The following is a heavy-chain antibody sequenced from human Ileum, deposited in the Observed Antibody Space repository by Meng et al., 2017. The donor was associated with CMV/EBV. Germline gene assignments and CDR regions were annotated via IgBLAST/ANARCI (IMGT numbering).Heavy chain of an antibody. J-gene: IGHJ4*02. CDR1: GYDFITYG. CDR3: TRGAGAHSSKFDF. D-gene: IGHD6-13*01. CDR2: IDTNTGNP. V-gene: IGHV7-4-1*02. Sequence: QVQLVHSGSELKDPGASVKVSCKTSGYDFITYGINWVREAPGQRLEWMGWIDTNTGNPTYAQDFTGRFVFSLDTSVSTAYLQISSLRAEDTAVYYCTRGAGAHSSKFDFWGRGTLVTVSS.